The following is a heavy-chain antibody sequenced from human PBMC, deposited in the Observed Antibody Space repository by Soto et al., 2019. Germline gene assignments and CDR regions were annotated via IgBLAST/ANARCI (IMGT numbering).Heavy chain of an antibody. CDR3: ARELVGALDY. Sequence: ASVKVSCKASGYTFTGYYMHWVRQAPGQGLEWMGWINPNSGSTSYAQKFQGRVTMTRDTSTSTVYMELSSLRSEDTAVYYCARELVGALDYWGQGTLVTVSS. CDR2: INPNSGST. V-gene: IGHV1-46*01. CDR1: GYTFTGYY. J-gene: IGHJ4*02. D-gene: IGHD1-26*01.